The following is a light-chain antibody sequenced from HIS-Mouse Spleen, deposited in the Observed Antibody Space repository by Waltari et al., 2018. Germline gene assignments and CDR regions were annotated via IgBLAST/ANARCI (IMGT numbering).Light chain of an antibody. CDR1: QSVSSN. V-gene: IGKV3-15*01. Sequence: EIVMTQSPATLSVSPGDRATISCRASQSVSSNLAWYQQKPGQAPRLLIYGASTRATGIPARFSGSGSGTEFTLTISSMQSEDFAVYYCQQYNNWWTFGQGTKVEIK. CDR2: GAS. J-gene: IGKJ1*01. CDR3: QQYNNWWT.